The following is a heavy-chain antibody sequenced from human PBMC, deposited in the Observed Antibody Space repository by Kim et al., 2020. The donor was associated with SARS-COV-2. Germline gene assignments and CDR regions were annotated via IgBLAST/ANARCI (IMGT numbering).Heavy chain of an antibody. V-gene: IGHV3-48*03. J-gene: IGHJ6*03. CDR2: ISSSGSTI. CDR1: GFTFSSYE. D-gene: IGHD2-2*01. CDR3: ARDTYQLQTYGSYYYYMDV. Sequence: GGSLRLSCAASGFTFSSYEMNWVRQAPGKGLEWVSYISSSGSTIYYADSVKGRFTISRDNAKNSLYLQMNSLRAEDTAVYYCARDTYQLQTYGSYYYYMDVWGKGTTVTVSS.